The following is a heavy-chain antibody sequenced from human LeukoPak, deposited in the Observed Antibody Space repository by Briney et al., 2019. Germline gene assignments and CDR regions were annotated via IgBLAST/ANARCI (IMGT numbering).Heavy chain of an antibody. V-gene: IGHV3-21*01. CDR1: RFTSTSDS. CDR2: IDSTSGYI. D-gene: IGHD3-10*01. Sequence: GGSLRLSPVPSRFTSTSDSMNWGSEAPRKRVWCCSCIDSTSGYIYYADSVKGRFTISRDNAKNSLYLQMNNLSAENTAVYYCARDTSGSYPITYFDSWGQGGLVTVSS. J-gene: IGHJ4*02. CDR3: ARDTSGSYPITYFDS.